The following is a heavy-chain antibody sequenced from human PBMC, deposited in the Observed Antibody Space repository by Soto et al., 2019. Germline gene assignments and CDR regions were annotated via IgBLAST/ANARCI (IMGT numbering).Heavy chain of an antibody. CDR3: ARAYSSGWSKD. Sequence: QVQLVQSGAEVKKPGASVKVSCKASGYTFTSYDINWVRQATGQGLEWMGGMDPNRGNTGYAQKFQGRVTMTRNTSISTAYMELSSLVSERTAGYYCARAYSSGWSKDWGQGTLVTVSS. CDR1: GYTFTSYD. CDR2: MDPNRGNT. J-gene: IGHJ4*02. D-gene: IGHD6-19*01. V-gene: IGHV1-8*01.